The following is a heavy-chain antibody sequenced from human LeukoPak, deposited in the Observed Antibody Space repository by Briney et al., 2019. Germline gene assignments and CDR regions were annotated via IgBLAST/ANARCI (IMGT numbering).Heavy chain of an antibody. CDR1: GFTFSNYW. Sequence: GGSLRLSCAASGFTFSNYWMHWVRQVPGKGLVWLSRINSDGSITTYADSVKGRFTISRDNAKNTLYLQMNSLRAEDTAVYYCARDVARGGDCSSTSCYRGYYYYYYMDVWGKGTTVTVSS. J-gene: IGHJ6*03. D-gene: IGHD2-2*03. V-gene: IGHV3-74*01. CDR3: ARDVARGGDCSSTSCYRGYYYYYYMDV. CDR2: INSDGSIT.